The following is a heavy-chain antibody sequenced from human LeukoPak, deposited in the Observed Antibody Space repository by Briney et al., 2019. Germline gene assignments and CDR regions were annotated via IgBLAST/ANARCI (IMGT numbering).Heavy chain of an antibody. D-gene: IGHD2-2*01. V-gene: IGHV1-2*02. CDR3: ARRRVVPAPLNGFDY. CDR2: INPNSGGT. Sequence: ASVKVSCKASGYTFTGYYMHWVRQAPGQGLEWMGWINPNSGGTNYAQKFQGRVTMTRDTSISTAYMELSRLRSDDTAVYYCARRRVVPAPLNGFDYWGQGTLVTVSS. J-gene: IGHJ4*02. CDR1: GYTFTGYY.